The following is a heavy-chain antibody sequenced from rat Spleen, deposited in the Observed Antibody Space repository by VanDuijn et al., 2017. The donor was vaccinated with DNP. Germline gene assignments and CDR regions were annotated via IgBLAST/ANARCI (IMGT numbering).Heavy chain of an antibody. V-gene: IGHV5S10*01. CDR2: IIYDGSRT. CDR3: TTRDYFTGPYNSFPY. J-gene: IGHJ3*01. D-gene: IGHD1-1*01. Sequence: EVQLVESGGGLVQPGRSLKLSCVASGSTFSDYNMAWVRQAPTKGLEWVASIIYDGSRTYFRDSVKGRFPISRDNAKNSLYLQMDSLGSEDTATYYCTTRDYFTGPYNSFPYWGQGILVTVSS. CDR1: GSTFSDYN.